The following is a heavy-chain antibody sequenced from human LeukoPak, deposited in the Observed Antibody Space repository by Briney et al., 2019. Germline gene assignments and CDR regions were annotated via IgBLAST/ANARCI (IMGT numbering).Heavy chain of an antibody. CDR3: AKIPGSTYGVGDY. CDR2: ISESGGST. V-gene: IGHV3-23*01. J-gene: IGHJ4*02. Sequence: PGGSLRLSCVASGLTFRSYAMSWVRQAPGKGLKWVSDISESGGSTHYADSVKGRFTISRDNSKNTLYLQMNTLRAKDTGGYFCAKIPGSTYGVGDYWGQGILDPVSS. CDR1: GLTFRSYA. D-gene: IGHD2-8*01.